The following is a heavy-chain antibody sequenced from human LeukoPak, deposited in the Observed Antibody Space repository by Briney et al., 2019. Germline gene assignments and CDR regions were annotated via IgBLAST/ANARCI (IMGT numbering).Heavy chain of an antibody. Sequence: PGGSLRLSCVGSGFAFNSYTITWVRQAPGKGLEGVSSITSTSAYRQYADSVRGRFTISRDNAKNSLYLQMNSLGAEDTAVYHCARVTAGATTLNYYYYSMDVWGKGTTVTVSS. CDR1: GFAFNSYT. J-gene: IGHJ6*03. V-gene: IGHV3-21*01. CDR3: ARVTAGATTLNYYYYSMDV. D-gene: IGHD1-26*01. CDR2: ITSTSAYR.